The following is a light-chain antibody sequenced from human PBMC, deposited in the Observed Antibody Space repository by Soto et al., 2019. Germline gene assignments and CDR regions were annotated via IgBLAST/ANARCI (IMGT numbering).Light chain of an antibody. CDR2: DVS. J-gene: IGLJ3*02. CDR1: SSDVGGYNY. V-gene: IGLV2-11*01. CDR3: CSYAGSYPL. Sequence: QSALTQPRSVSGSPGQSVTISCTGTSSDVGGYNYVSWYQQHPGKAPKLMIYDVSKRPSGVPDRFSGSKSGNTASLTISRLQAEDEADYYCCSYAGSYPLFGGGTKLTVL.